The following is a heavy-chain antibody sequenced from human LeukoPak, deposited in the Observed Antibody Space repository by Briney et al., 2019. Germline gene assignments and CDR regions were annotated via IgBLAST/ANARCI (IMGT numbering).Heavy chain of an antibody. CDR1: GGTFSSYA. J-gene: IGHJ4*02. V-gene: IGHV1-69*13. CDR2: IIPIFGTA. D-gene: IGHD2-2*01. Sequence: ASVKVSCKASGGTFSSYAISWVRQAPGQGLEWMGGIIPIFGTANYAQKFQGRVTITADESTSTAYMELSSLRSEDTAVYYCASLVVPAARATCTGPFDYWGQGTLVTVSS. CDR3: ASLVVPAARATCTGPFDY.